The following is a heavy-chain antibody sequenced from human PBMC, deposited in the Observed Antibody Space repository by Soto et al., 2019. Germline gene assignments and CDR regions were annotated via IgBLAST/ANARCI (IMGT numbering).Heavy chain of an antibody. J-gene: IGHJ4*02. Sequence: VGSLRLSCAASGFTFSMYWMHWVRQVPGKGPEWVSRINDDGISTNYADSVKGRFTISRDNAKNTLYLQMNALRVEDTAVYYCTRGPRSTSTGTGAFWGQGTLVTVS. CDR1: GFTFSMYW. CDR2: INDDGIST. D-gene: IGHD1-1*01. V-gene: IGHV3-74*01. CDR3: TRGPRSTSTGTGAF.